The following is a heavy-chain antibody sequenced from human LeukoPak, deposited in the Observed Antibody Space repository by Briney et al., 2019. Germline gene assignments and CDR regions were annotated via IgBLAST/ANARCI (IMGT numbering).Heavy chain of an antibody. CDR2: ISSSSSYI. V-gene: IGHV3-21*01. CDR3: ARDRPLYCSGGSCYHRPDYYYGMDV. CDR1: GFTFSSYS. J-gene: IGHJ6*02. Sequence: GGSLRLSCAASGFTFSSYSMKWVRQAPGKGPQWVSSISSSSSYIYYADSVKGRFTISRDNAKNSLYLQMNSLRAEDTAVYYCARDRPLYCSGGSCYHRPDYYYGMDVWGQGTTVTVSS. D-gene: IGHD2-15*01.